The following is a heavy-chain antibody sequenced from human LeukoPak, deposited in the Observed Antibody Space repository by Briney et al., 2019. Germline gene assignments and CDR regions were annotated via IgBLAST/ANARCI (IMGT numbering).Heavy chain of an antibody. D-gene: IGHD5-18*01. CDR2: ISRSSSYI. CDR3: ARDNGRYSYGYYYYYGMDV. V-gene: IGHV3-21*01. Sequence: GALRLSCAASGFTFSSYAMSWVRQAPGKGLEWVPSISRSSSYIYFTDSVKGRFTISRDNAKNSLYLQMNNLRAEDTAVYYCARDNGRYSYGYYYYYGMDVWGQGTTVTVSS. CDR1: GFTFSSYA. J-gene: IGHJ6*02.